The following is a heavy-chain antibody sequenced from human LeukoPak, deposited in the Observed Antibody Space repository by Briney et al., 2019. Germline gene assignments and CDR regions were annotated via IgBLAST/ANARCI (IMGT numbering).Heavy chain of an antibody. D-gene: IGHD1-26*01. J-gene: IGHJ4*02. CDR2: IEEDGSVK. Sequence: PGGSLRLSCAASGFTFSTYWMSWVRQAPGRGLEWVANIEEDGSVKFYVDPVKGRFTVSRDNAKNSLYLQMSSLRAEDTAVYYCASYLGGTTGFDSWGQGTLVTVSS. CDR3: ASYLGGTTGFDS. CDR1: GFTFSTYW. V-gene: IGHV3-7*05.